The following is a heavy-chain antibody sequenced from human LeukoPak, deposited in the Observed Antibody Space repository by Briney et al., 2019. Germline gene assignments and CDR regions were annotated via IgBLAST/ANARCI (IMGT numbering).Heavy chain of an antibody. J-gene: IGHJ3*02. V-gene: IGHV3-74*01. Sequence: GGSLRLSCAASGFTFSNYWMHWVRQAPGKGLVWVSRINSDGSSTSYADSVKGRFTISRDNAKNTLYLQMNSLRAEDTAVYYCARRGAVTNAFDIWGQGTVVTVSS. D-gene: IGHD4-17*01. CDR2: INSDGSST. CDR3: ARRGAVTNAFDI. CDR1: GFTFSNYW.